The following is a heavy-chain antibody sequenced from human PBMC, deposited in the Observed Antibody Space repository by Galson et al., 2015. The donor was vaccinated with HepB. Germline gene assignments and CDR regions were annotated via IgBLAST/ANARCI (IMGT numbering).Heavy chain of an antibody. V-gene: IGHV4-39*01. D-gene: IGHD5-18*01. J-gene: IGHJ6*02. CDR1: GGSISSSSHY. CDR2: MYYSGSP. Sequence: ETLSLTCNVSGGSISSSSHYWGWIRQPPGKGLEWIGSMYYSGSPYSNPSLKSRVTISVDTSKNPFFLKLSSVTAADTALYYCAIVLFGYTYGSHYYYHYGIDVWGQGTTVTVSS. CDR3: AIVLFGYTYGSHYYYHYGIDV.